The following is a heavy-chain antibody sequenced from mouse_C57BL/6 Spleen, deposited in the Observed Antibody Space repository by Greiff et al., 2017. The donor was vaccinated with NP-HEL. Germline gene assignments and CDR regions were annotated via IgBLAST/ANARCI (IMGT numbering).Heavy chain of an antibody. CDR2: IDPEDGDT. J-gene: IGHJ2*01. V-gene: IGHV14-1*01. D-gene: IGHD2-2*01. CDR1: GFNITDYY. CDR3: TTYGYYFDG. Sequence: VQLQQSGAELVRPGASVTLSCTASGFNITDYYMHWVKQRPEQGLEWIGRIDPEDGDTEYAPKFQGKATMTADTSSNTAYLLLSRLTSEDTAVYYCTTYGYYFDGWGQGTTLTVSS.